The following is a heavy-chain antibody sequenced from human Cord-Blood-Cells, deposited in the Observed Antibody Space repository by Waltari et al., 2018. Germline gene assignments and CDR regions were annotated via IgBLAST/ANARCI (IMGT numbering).Heavy chain of an antibody. V-gene: IGHV4-38-2*02. J-gene: IGHJ5*02. CDR1: GYSISSGYY. D-gene: IGHD3-10*01. CDR2: IYHSGST. Sequence: QVQLQESGPGLVKPSETLSLTCTVSGYSISSGYYWGWIRQPPGKGLEWIGSIYHSGSTYYNPTLKSRVTISVDTSKNRFSLKLSSVTAADTAGYYCARARLFGAAGSVDFDPWGQGTLVTVSS. CDR3: ARARLFGAAGSVDFDP.